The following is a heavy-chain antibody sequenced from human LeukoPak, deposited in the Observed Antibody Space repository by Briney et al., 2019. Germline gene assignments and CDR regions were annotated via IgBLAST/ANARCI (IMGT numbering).Heavy chain of an antibody. V-gene: IGHV3-23*01. D-gene: IGHD4-17*01. Sequence: PGGSLRLSCTASGFTFSDYAMMWVRQSPGKGPEWVAAIRGGGHGPFYADSVRGRFTISRDNSKYTLFLQMDSLRAEDTAVYYCTRDPNGDYVGAFDMWGPGTMVTVSS. CDR2: IRGGGHGP. CDR3: TRDPNGDYVGAFDM. J-gene: IGHJ3*02. CDR1: GFTFSDYA.